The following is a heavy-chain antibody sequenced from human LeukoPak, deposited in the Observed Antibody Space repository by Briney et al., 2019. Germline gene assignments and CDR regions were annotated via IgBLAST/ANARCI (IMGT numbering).Heavy chain of an antibody. V-gene: IGHV1-8*01. CDR1: GYTFTSYD. Sequence: ASVKVSCKASGYTFTSYDINWVRQATGQGLEWMGWMNPNSGNTGYAQKFQGRVTMTRDTSISTAYMELSRLRSDDMAVYYCARDRGVLLWFGELYKHYYYYMDVWGKGTTVTISS. CDR2: MNPNSGNT. D-gene: IGHD3-10*01. CDR3: ARDRGVLLWFGELYKHYYYYMDV. J-gene: IGHJ6*03.